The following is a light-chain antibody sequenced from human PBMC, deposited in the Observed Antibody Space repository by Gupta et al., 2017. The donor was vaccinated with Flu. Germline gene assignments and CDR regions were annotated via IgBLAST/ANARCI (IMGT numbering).Light chain of an antibody. Sequence: DIVMTQSPDSLAVSLGERATINCKSSQSVWDISNNKHYLAWYQQKPRQPPKLLISWASTRESGVPDRFSVRGSGTDFTLTISSLQAEDVATYYCQQEDNTPWTFGQGTSMDIK. J-gene: IGKJ1*01. CDR3: QQEDNTPWT. CDR1: QSVWDISNNKHY. V-gene: IGKV4-1*01. CDR2: WAS.